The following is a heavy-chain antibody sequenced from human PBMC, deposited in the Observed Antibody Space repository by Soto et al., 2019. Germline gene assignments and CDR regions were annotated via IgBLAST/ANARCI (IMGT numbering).Heavy chain of an antibody. CDR2: NIPIFGTA. V-gene: IGHV1-69*01. D-gene: IGHD2-8*01. CDR1: GGTFSSYA. CDR3: ARVSGRDGYNGVEY. Sequence: QVQLVQSGAEVKKPGSPVKVSCKASGGTFSSYAISWVRQAPGQGLEWMGGNIPIFGTANYAQKFQGRVTITADETTSTAYMELSSLRTEDKAVYYCARVSGRDGYNGVEYWGQGTLVTVSS. J-gene: IGHJ4*02.